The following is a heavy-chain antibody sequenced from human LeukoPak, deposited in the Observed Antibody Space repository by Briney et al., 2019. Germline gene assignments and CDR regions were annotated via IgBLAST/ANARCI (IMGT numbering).Heavy chain of an antibody. J-gene: IGHJ5*02. Sequence: ASVKVSCKASGYTFTGYYMHWVRQAPGQGLEWMGWINPNSGGTNYAQKFQGRVTMTRGTSISTAYMELSRLRSDDTAVYYCARDWGGFGVVIPTPYNWFDPWGQGTLVTVSS. D-gene: IGHD3-3*01. CDR2: INPNSGGT. CDR3: ARDWGGFGVVIPTPYNWFDP. V-gene: IGHV1-2*02. CDR1: GYTFTGYY.